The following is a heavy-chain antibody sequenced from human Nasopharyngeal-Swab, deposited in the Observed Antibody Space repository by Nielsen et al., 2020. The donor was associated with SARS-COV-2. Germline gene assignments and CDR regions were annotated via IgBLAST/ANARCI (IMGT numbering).Heavy chain of an antibody. Sequence: GESLKISCAASGFTFSSYAMSWVRQAPGKGLEWVSAVSGSGGSTYYADSVKGRFTISRDNSKNTLYLQMNSLRAEDTALYHCARPLSRDSTWTTEANWFDPWGQGTLVTVSS. CDR2: VSGSGGST. J-gene: IGHJ5*02. CDR1: GFTFSSYA. V-gene: IGHV3-23*01. D-gene: IGHD6-13*01. CDR3: ARPLSRDSTWTTEANWFDP.